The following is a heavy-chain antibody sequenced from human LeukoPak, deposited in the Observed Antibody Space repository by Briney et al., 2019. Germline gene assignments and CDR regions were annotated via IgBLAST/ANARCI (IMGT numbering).Heavy chain of an antibody. CDR1: GFTFSDYI. V-gene: IGHV3-21*01. Sequence: GGSLRLSCAASGFTFSDYIMNWVRQAPGKGLEWVSYISSSSNYIYYADSVKGRFTISRDNAKNSLYLQMNSLRAEDTAVYYCARECMDTTMVDAFDIWGQGTMVTVSS. D-gene: IGHD5-18*01. CDR2: ISSSSNYI. J-gene: IGHJ3*02. CDR3: ARECMDTTMVDAFDI.